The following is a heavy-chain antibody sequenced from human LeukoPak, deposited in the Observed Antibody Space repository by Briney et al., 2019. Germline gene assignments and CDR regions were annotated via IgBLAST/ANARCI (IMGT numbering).Heavy chain of an antibody. Sequence: SETLSLTCTVSGGSMRSYFWNWIRQPAGKGLEWIGRIYNSGSTKYNPSLKSRVTMSVDTSKNQFSLKLRSVTAADTAVYYCARAISAWSYFYYMDVWGKGTTVTVSS. CDR2: IYNSGST. CDR3: ARAISAWSYFYYMDV. J-gene: IGHJ6*03. V-gene: IGHV4-4*07. CDR1: GGSMRSYF. D-gene: IGHD6-19*01.